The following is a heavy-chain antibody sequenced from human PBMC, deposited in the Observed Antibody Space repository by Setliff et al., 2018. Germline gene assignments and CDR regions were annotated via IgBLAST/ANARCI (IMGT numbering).Heavy chain of an antibody. CDR3: ARVPRLEWLLPTFDS. Sequence: ASVKVSCKTSGYTFISYGISWVRQAPGQGLEWMGWISGYNGNTDYAQNFQGRVTMTTDTSTSTAYMELRSLRSDDTAVYYCARVPRLEWLLPTFDSWGQGSMVTVSS. J-gene: IGHJ4*03. CDR1: GYTFISYG. D-gene: IGHD3-3*01. V-gene: IGHV1-18*01. CDR2: ISGYNGNT.